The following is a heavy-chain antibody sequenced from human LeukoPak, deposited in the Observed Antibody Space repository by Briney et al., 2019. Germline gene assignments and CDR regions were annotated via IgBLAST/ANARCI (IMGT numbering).Heavy chain of an antibody. D-gene: IGHD3-22*01. CDR2: IWYDGSNK. CDR1: GFTFSSYG. V-gene: IGHV3-33*08. CDR3: AREGSGYYIDY. Sequence: GGSLRLSCSASGFTFSSYGMHWVRQAPGKGLEWVAVIWYDGSNKYYADSVKGRFTISRDNSKNTLYLQMNSLRAEDTAVYYCAREGSGYYIDYWGQGTLVTVSS. J-gene: IGHJ4*02.